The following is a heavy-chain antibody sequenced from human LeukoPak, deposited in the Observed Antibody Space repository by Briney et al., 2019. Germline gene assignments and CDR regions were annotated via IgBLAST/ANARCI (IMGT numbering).Heavy chain of an antibody. CDR1: GGSINSGSNY. CDR3: ARGIRYCTSTSCRPYYFDY. D-gene: IGHD2-2*01. CDR2: IYTSGST. V-gene: IGHV4-61*02. Sequence: PSETLSLTCTVSGGSINSGSNYWSWIRQPAGKGLEWIGRIYTSGSTNYNPSLKSRVTISVDTSKNQFSLKLSSVTAADTAVYYCARGIRYCTSTSCRPYYFDYWGQGTLVTVSS. J-gene: IGHJ4*02.